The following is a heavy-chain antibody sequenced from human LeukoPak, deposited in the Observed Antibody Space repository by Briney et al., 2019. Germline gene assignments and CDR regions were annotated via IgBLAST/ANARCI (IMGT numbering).Heavy chain of an antibody. V-gene: IGHV1-69*04. CDR2: IIPILGIA. CDR3: ASRGFGRDDDAFDI. J-gene: IGHJ3*02. Sequence: ASVTVSCTASGGTFSSYAISWVRQAPGQGLEWMGRIIPILGIANYAQKFQGRVTITADKSTSTAYMELSSLRSEDTAVYYCASRGFGRDDDAFDIWGQGTMVTVSS. CDR1: GGTFSSYA. D-gene: IGHD3-10*01.